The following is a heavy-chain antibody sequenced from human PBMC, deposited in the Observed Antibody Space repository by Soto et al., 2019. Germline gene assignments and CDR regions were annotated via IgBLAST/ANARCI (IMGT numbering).Heavy chain of an antibody. CDR3: TEGTSF. D-gene: IGHD4-17*01. J-gene: IGHJ4*02. CDR1: GFTFNSAW. Sequence: EVQLVESGGGLVKPGASLRLSCAASGFTFNSAWMSWVRQAPGKGLEWVGRIGSKSDGGTTDCAAPVRGRFSISRDDSKNTLYLQMSSLEIEDTAVYYCTEGTSFWGQGTLVTVSS. CDR2: IGSKSDGGTT. V-gene: IGHV3-15*04.